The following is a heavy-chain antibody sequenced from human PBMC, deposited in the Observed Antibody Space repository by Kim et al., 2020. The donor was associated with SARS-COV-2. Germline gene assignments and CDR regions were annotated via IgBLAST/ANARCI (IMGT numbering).Heavy chain of an antibody. Sequence: RTYDAASVKGRFTISRDNSMNTLYLQMNSLRAEDTAVYFCAKGFEALDIWGQGTMVTVSS. V-gene: IGHV3-23*03. CDR2: RT. J-gene: IGHJ3*02. CDR3: AKGFEALDI.